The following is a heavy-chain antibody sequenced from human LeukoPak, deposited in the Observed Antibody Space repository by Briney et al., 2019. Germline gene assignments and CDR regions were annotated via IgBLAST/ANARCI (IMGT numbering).Heavy chain of an antibody. CDR3: ARDRSSSAAPSLSY. V-gene: IGHV3-48*02. CDR2: ISSSGNTI. CDR1: GFTFSSYG. J-gene: IGHJ4*02. D-gene: IGHD6-13*01. Sequence: GGSLRLSCAASGFTFSSYGMNWVRQAPGKGLEWVSYISSSGNTIYYADSVKGRFTISRDNGKNSLYLQMNSLRDEDTAVYYCARDRSSSAAPSLSYWGQGALVTVSS.